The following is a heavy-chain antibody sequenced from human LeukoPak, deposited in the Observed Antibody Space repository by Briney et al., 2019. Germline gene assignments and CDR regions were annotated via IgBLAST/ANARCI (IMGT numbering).Heavy chain of an antibody. CDR3: AGHSYDYVWGSYQYYFDY. CDR1: GGSINSGGYS. V-gene: IGHV4-30-2*02. J-gene: IGHJ4*02. D-gene: IGHD3-16*02. CDR2: ISQTGNT. Sequence: SETLSLTCAVSGGSINSGGYSWSWIRQPPGKGLEWIGYISQTGNTYYNPSLKSRVTISVDTSKNQFSLKLSSVTAADTAVYYCAGHSYDYVWGSYQYYFDYWGQGTLVTVSS.